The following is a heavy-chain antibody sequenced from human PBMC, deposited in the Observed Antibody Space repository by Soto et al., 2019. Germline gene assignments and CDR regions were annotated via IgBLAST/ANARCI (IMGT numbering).Heavy chain of an antibody. Sequence: QEQLQESGPVLVKPSETLSLTCTFSGGFVSHSYWAWIRQTPGKGLDWIGSISYSGLTTYNPSLRSRVPMSIDTSKNQFSLKVTSATAADTAVYYCARKSDQLLWGNWFDPRCQGTLVTVSS. CDR3: ARKSDQLLWGNWFDP. V-gene: IGHV4-59*02. CDR1: GGFVSHSY. D-gene: IGHD2-2*01. J-gene: IGHJ5*02. CDR2: ISYSGLT.